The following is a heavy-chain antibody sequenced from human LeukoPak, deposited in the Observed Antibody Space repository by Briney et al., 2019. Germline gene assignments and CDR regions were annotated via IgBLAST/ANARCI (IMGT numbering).Heavy chain of an antibody. J-gene: IGHJ4*02. D-gene: IGHD3-3*01. CDR2: INPNSGGT. CDR1: GYTFTGYY. Sequence: GASVKVSCKASGYTFTGYYMHWVRQAPGQGLEWMGWINPNSGGTNYAQKFQGRVTMTRDTSISTAYMELSRLRSDDTAVYYCARVEAAASYDFWSGSYYFHYWRRRTLGTVSS. V-gene: IGHV1-2*02. CDR3: ARVEAAASYDFWSGSYYFHY.